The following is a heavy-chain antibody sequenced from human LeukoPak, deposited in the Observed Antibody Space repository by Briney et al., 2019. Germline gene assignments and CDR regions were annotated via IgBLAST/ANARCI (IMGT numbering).Heavy chain of an antibody. CDR2: IKQDGSEK. V-gene: IGHV3-7*01. CDR3: ARPRGESGYYDYYYYMDV. J-gene: IGHJ6*03. D-gene: IGHD3-3*01. CDR1: GFTFSSYW. Sequence: GGSLRLSCAASGFTFSSYWMSWVRQAPGKGLEWVANIKQDGSEKYYVDSVKGRFTISRDNAKNSLYLQMNSLRAEDTAVYYCARPRGESGYYDYYYYMDVWGKGTTVTVSS.